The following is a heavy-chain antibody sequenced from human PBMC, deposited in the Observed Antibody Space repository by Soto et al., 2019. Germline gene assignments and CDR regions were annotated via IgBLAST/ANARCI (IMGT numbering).Heavy chain of an antibody. V-gene: IGHV1-3*01. CDR3: ARGYCSGGSCYVLPDY. Sequence: ASVKVYCKASVYTFTSYAMHWVRQAPGPRLEWMGWINAGNGNTKYSQKFQGRVTITRDTSASTAYMELSSLRSEDTAVYYCARGYCSGGSCYVLPDYWGQGTLVTVSS. CDR2: INAGNGNT. D-gene: IGHD2-15*01. CDR1: VYTFTSYA. J-gene: IGHJ4*02.